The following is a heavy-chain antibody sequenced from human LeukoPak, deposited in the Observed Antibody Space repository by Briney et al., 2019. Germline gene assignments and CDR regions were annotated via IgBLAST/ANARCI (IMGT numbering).Heavy chain of an antibody. Sequence: GGSLRLSCAASGFTFSSYAMHWVRQAPGKGLEWVAVISYDGSNKYYADSVKGRFTISRDNSKNTLYLQMNSLRAGDTAVYYRARAPMDWSGYYTGFYFDYWGQGTLVTVSS. V-gene: IGHV3-30-3*01. CDR1: GFTFSSYA. J-gene: IGHJ4*02. D-gene: IGHD3-3*01. CDR3: ARAPMDWSGYYTGFYFDY. CDR2: ISYDGSNK.